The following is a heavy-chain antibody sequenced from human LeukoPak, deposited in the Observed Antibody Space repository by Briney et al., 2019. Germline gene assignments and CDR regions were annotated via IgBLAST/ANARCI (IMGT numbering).Heavy chain of an antibody. D-gene: IGHD2-15*01. J-gene: IGHJ4*02. CDR2: VHLDGRT. CDR1: GGLVINTNW. Sequence: SDTLTLTCGLSGGLVINTNWWTWVGQPPGTGLEWSGEVHLDGRTNYNPSLESRLTMSVDVSENQVSLKLTSVTAADTAVYYCARGNGWSYFDYWGQGTLVTVSS. V-gene: IGHV4-4*02. CDR3: ARGNGWSYFDY.